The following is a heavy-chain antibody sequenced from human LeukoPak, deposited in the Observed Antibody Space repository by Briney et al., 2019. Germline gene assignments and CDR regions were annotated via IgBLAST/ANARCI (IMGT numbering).Heavy chain of an antibody. CDR1: GFRFSSYW. V-gene: IGHV3-7*01. D-gene: IGHD6-19*01. Sequence: GGSLRLSSVASGFRFSSYWMTWVRQAPGKGLEWLANINQDGSDKYYVDSVKGRFTISRDNAKNSLYLQMNNLRVEDTAVYYCARAGYTSGYDYWGQGTLVTVSS. CDR3: ARAGYTSGYDY. CDR2: INQDGSDK. J-gene: IGHJ4*02.